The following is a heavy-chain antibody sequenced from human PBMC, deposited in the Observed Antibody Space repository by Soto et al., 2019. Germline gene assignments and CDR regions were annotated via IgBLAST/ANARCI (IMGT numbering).Heavy chain of an antibody. Sequence: SGGSLRLSCAASGFTFSSYAMSWVRQAPGKGLEWVSAISGSGGSTYYADSVKGRFTISRDNSKDTLYLQMNSLRAEDTAVYYCAKDISGSGWISYYYYYGMDVWGQGTTVTVSS. D-gene: IGHD6-19*01. V-gene: IGHV3-23*01. CDR3: AKDISGSGWISYYYYYGMDV. CDR1: GFTFSSYA. CDR2: ISGSGGST. J-gene: IGHJ6*02.